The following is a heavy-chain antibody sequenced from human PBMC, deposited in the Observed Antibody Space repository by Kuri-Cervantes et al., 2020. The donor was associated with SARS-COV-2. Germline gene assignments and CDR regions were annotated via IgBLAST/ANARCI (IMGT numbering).Heavy chain of an antibody. J-gene: IGHJ6*02. D-gene: IGHD6-19*01. CDR2: IYYSGST. Sequence: ESLKISCTVSGGSISSYYWSWIRQPPGKGLGWIGYIYYSGSTNYNPSLKSRVTISVDTSKNQFSLKLSSVTAADTAVYYCAGSSGWYTYYYYGKDVWGQGTTVTVSS. CDR1: GGSISSYY. CDR3: AGSSGWYTYYYYGKDV. V-gene: IGHV4-59*01.